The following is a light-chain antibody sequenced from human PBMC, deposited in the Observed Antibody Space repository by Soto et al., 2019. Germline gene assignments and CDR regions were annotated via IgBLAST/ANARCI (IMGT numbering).Light chain of an antibody. Sequence: QSVLTQPPSASGSPGQSVTISCTGTSSDVGGYNFVSWYQQHPGKAPKLMIYEVSKRPPGVPDRFSGSKSGNTASLTVSGLQAEDEADYYCSSYAATNNIVFGIGTKVTVL. J-gene: IGLJ1*01. V-gene: IGLV2-8*01. CDR3: SSYAATNNIV. CDR1: SSDVGGYNF. CDR2: EVS.